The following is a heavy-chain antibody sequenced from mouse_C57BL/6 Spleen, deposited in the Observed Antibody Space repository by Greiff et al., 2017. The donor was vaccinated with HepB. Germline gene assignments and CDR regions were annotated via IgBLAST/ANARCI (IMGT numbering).Heavy chain of an antibody. J-gene: IGHJ3*01. CDR3: AGFAY. CDR1: GYSITSGYY. V-gene: IGHV3-6*01. Sequence: EVQLQQSGPGLVKPSQSLSLTCSVTGYSITSGYYWNWVRQFPGNKLEWMGYISYDGSNNYNPSLKNRISITRDTSKNPLFLELNSVTTGDTARYYCAGFAYWGQGTLVTVSA. CDR2: ISYDGSN.